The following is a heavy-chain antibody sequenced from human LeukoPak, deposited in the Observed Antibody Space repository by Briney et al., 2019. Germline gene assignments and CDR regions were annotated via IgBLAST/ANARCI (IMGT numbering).Heavy chain of an antibody. D-gene: IGHD5-24*01. CDR3: ARGDGYNLYYYYYMDV. CDR1: GGTFSSYA. J-gene: IGHJ6*03. Sequence: ASVKVSCKASGGTFSSYAISWVRQAPGQGLEWMGGIIPIFGTANYAQKFQGRVTITTDESTSTAYMELSSLRSEDTAVYYCARGDGYNLYYYYYMDVWGKGTTVTVSS. CDR2: IIPIFGTA. V-gene: IGHV1-69*05.